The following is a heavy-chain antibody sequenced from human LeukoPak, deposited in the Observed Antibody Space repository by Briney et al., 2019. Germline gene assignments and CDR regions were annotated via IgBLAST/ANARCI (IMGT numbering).Heavy chain of an antibody. J-gene: IGHJ4*02. D-gene: IGHD2-15*01. CDR1: GGTFSSYA. CDR3: ARDDSGGSFFDY. Sequence: ASVKVSCKASGGTFSSYAISWVQQAPGQGLEWMGGIIPIFGTANYAQKFQGRVTITADKSTSTAYMELSSLRSEDTAVYYCARDDSGGSFFDYWGQGTLVTVSS. CDR2: IIPIFGTA. V-gene: IGHV1-69*06.